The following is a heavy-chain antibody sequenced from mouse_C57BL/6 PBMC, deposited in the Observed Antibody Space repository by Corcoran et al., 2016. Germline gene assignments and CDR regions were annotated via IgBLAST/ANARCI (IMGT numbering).Heavy chain of an antibody. J-gene: IGHJ4*01. CDR3: ASDLGAMDY. V-gene: IGHV1-19*01. CDR1: GYTFTDYY. D-gene: IGHD3-3*01. Sequence: EVQLQQSGPVLVKPGASVKMSCKASGYTFTDYYMNWVKQSHGKSLEWIGVIYPYNGGTSYNQKFKGKATLTVDKSSSTAYMELNSLTSEDSAVYYCASDLGAMDYWGQGTSVTVSS. CDR2: IYPYNGGT.